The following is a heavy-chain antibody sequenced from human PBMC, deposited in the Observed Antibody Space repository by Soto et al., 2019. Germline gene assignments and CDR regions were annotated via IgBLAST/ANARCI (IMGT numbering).Heavy chain of an antibody. CDR2: ISDSGGST. J-gene: IGHJ6*03. V-gene: IGHV3-23*01. CDR3: AKSLTNYFYYYYMDV. CDR1: GFTFSSYA. Sequence: GGSLRLSCAASGFTFSSYAMNWVRQAPGKGLEWVSAISDSGGSTYYADSVKGRFTISRDNSKNTLYLQMNSLRAEDTAVYYCAKSLTNYFYYYYMDVWGKGNTVTVSS. D-gene: IGHD3-9*01.